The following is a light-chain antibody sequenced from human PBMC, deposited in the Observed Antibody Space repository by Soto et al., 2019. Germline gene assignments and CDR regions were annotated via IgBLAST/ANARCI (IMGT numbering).Light chain of an antibody. Sequence: DIVMTQSPDSLAVSLGERATINCKSSQSVLYSSNNKNYLAWYQQNPGQPPKLLIYWASNRESGVPDRFSGSGSGTDFTLTISSLQAEDVAVYYCQEYYSTPPTFGQGTKLEIK. CDR1: QSVLYSSNNKNY. CDR2: WAS. CDR3: QEYYSTPPT. V-gene: IGKV4-1*01. J-gene: IGKJ2*01.